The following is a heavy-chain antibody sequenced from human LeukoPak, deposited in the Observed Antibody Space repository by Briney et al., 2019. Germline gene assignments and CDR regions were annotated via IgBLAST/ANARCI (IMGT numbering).Heavy chain of an antibody. Sequence: PSETLSLTCTVSGGSISNYYWSWVRQPPGKGLEWIGYIYYSGSTNYNPSLKSRVTISVDTSKNQFSLKLSSVTAADTAVYFCARDISGRVGDYWGQGTLVTVSS. CDR2: IYYSGST. J-gene: IGHJ4*02. V-gene: IGHV4-59*12. CDR3: ARDISGRVGDY. D-gene: IGHD6-19*01. CDR1: GGSISNYY.